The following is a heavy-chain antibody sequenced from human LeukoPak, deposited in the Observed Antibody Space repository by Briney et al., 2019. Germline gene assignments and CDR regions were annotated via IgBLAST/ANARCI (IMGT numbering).Heavy chain of an antibody. CDR3: ARQGDYYDSSGYIDY. Sequence: GESLRISCKGSGYRLTSYWISWVRQMPGKGLEWMGIIYPGDSDTRYSPSFQGQVTISADKSISTAYLQWSSLKASDTAMYYCARQGDYYDSSGYIDYWGQGTLVTVSS. CDR1: GYRLTSYW. V-gene: IGHV5-51*01. CDR2: IYPGDSDT. J-gene: IGHJ4*02. D-gene: IGHD3-22*01.